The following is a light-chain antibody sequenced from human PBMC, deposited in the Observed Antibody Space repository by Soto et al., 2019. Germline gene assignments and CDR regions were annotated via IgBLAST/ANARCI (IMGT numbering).Light chain of an antibody. Sequence: QSALTQPASVSGSPGQSITISCTGTSNDVGNYKYVSWYQQYPGKAPKLMIYDVSYRASGVSNRFSGSKSGNTASLTISGLQAEDEADYYCSSYTSISTRVFGTGTKLTVL. CDR1: SNDVGNYKY. CDR2: DVS. V-gene: IGLV2-14*01. CDR3: SSYTSISTRV. J-gene: IGLJ1*01.